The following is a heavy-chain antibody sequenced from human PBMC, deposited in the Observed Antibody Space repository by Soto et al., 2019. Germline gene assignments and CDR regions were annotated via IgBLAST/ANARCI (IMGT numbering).Heavy chain of an antibody. Sequence: QVQLVESGGGVVQPGRSLRLSCVASGFTFSSCAMHWVRQVPGKGLEWLAVVTHDGTLYPYADSVKGRFNISRDNSRKTLYLQMNGLRPEDTAVYYCVKDRSDTWSFDYWGQGTLVTVSS. V-gene: IGHV3-30*18. J-gene: IGHJ4*02. CDR2: VTHDGTLY. CDR1: GFTFSSCA. D-gene: IGHD2-8*02. CDR3: VKDRSDTWSFDY.